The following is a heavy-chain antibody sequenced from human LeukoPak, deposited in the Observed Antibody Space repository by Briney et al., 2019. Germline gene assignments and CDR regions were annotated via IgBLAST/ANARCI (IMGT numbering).Heavy chain of an antibody. CDR1: GGSISSSSYY. Sequence: SETLSLTCTVSGGSISSSSYYWGWIRQPPGKGLEWIGSIYYSGSTYYNPSLKSRVTISVDTSKNQFSLKLSSVTAADTAVYYCARTSWFWDLSPWGQGTLVTVSS. D-gene: IGHD3-10*01. CDR3: ARTSWFWDLSP. CDR2: IYYSGST. J-gene: IGHJ5*02. V-gene: IGHV4-39*01.